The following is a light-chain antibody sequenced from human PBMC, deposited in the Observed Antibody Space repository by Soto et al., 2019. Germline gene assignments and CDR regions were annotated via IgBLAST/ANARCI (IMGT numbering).Light chain of an antibody. Sequence: QSALTQPRSVSGSPGQSVTISCTGSSSDVGGYNYVSWYQQHPDKAPKLMIYDVSKRPSGVPDRFSGSKSGNTASLTISGLQAEDEADYYCTSFTTTRFYVFGPGTKLTVL. J-gene: IGLJ1*01. CDR3: TSFTTTRFYV. CDR2: DVS. CDR1: SSDVGGYNY. V-gene: IGLV2-11*01.